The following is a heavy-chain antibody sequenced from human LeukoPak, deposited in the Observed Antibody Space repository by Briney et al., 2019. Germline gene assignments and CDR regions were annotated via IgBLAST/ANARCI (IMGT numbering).Heavy chain of an antibody. CDR2: VNLQGST. CDR3: AREGGPYRPLDY. Sequence: PSETLSLTCTVSGGSISSGGYYWSWIRQPPGKGLEWIGEVNLQGSTNYNPSLMGRVAISVDTSENHISLQLTSVTAADTAVYYCAREGGPYRPLDYSGQGTLVTVSS. V-gene: IGHV4-39*07. J-gene: IGHJ4*02. CDR1: GGSISSGGYY.